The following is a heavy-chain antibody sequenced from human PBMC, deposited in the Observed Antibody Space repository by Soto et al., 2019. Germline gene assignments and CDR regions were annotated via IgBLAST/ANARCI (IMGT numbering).Heavy chain of an antibody. CDR1: GFSVIGKY. V-gene: IGHV3-53*01. J-gene: IGHJ4*02. CDR3: ASREWRYYDNGPDY. D-gene: IGHD3-22*01. Sequence: GGSLRLACAASGFSVIGKYMSWVRQAPGKGLEWVSIIYSGDSTYYADSVRGRFTISRDSSKNTLHLQMNSLRAEDTAVYYCASREWRYYDNGPDYWGQGTLVTVSS. CDR2: IYSGDST.